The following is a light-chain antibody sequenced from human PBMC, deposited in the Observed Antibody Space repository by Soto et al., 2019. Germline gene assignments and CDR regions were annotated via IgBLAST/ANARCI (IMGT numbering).Light chain of an antibody. CDR2: GNS. Sequence: QAVVTQPPSVSGAPGQRVTISCTGSSSNIGAGYDVHWYQHLPGTAPKLLIYGNSNRPSGVPDRFSGSKSGTSASLAIIGLQAEDEADYYCQSYDTSLSGSVFGGGTQLTVL. V-gene: IGLV1-40*01. J-gene: IGLJ2*01. CDR3: QSYDTSLSGSV. CDR1: SSNIGAGYD.